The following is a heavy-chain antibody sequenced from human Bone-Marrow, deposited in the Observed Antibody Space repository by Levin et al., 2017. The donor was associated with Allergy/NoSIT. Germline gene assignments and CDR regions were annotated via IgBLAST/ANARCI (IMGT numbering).Heavy chain of an antibody. Sequence: GGSLRLSCVASGFTFTNYDMHWVRQAPGSGLEWVSGIGPDGDTYYPASVEGRFTISRENAKSSLFLQMNGLRVGDTAIYYCARVSTAGDYDGMDVWGQGTTVTVSS. J-gene: IGHJ6*02. CDR1: GFTFTNYD. CDR2: IGPDGDT. D-gene: IGHD4/OR15-4a*01. V-gene: IGHV3-13*01. CDR3: ARVSTAGDYDGMDV.